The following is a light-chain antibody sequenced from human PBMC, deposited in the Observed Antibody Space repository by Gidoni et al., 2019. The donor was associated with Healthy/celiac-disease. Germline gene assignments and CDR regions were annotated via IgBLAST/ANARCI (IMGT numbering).Light chain of an antibody. Sequence: EVVMTQSPAILSGSPGDPATLSCRASQAINSNLAWYQQRPGQAPRLLIYGASTSATGIPARFSGSGSWTEFTLTISSLQFEDFAVYYCHQYSNWPSLTFGGGTKVDIK. CDR2: GAS. CDR3: HQYSNWPSLT. V-gene: IGKV3-15*01. CDR1: QAINSN. J-gene: IGKJ4*01.